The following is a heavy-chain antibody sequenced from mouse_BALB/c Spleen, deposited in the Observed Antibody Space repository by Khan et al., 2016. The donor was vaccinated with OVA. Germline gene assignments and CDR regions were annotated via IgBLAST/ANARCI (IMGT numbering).Heavy chain of an antibody. D-gene: IGHD1-2*01. Sequence: EVELVESGGGLVKPGGSLKLSCAASGFTFSDYYMYWVRQTPEKRLEWVATISDGGNYTNYPDSVKGRFTISRDNAKNNLCLQMSSLKSEDTAMXYCTRGGYGSGFAYWGQGTLVTVSA. J-gene: IGHJ3*01. CDR3: TRGGYGSGFAY. CDR2: ISDGGNYT. CDR1: GFTFSDYY. V-gene: IGHV5-4*02.